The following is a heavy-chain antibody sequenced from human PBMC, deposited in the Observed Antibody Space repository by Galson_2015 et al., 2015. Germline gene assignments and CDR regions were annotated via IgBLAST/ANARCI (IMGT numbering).Heavy chain of an antibody. J-gene: IGHJ4*02. V-gene: IGHV3-49*02. CDR2: IKSKAYGGTT. CDR3: ARRYCTGGSCYFNNFDY. Sequence: APGKGLEWVGFIKSKAYGGTTEYAASVESRFTISRDDSKSIAYLQVNSLKTGDTAVYYCARRYCTGGSCYFNNFDYWGQGTLVTVSS. D-gene: IGHD2-15*01.